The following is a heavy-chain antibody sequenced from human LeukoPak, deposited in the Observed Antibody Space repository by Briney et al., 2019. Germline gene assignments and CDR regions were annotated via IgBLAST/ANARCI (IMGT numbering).Heavy chain of an antibody. CDR3: ARDGDYGEED. Sequence: SETLSLTCTVSGGSISSYYWSWIRQPPGKGLEWIGYIYYSGSTNYNPSPKSRVTVSVDKSKNQFSLKLSSVTAADTAVYYCARDGDYGEEDWGQGTLVTVSS. CDR1: GGSISSYY. J-gene: IGHJ4*02. D-gene: IGHD4-17*01. V-gene: IGHV4-59*12. CDR2: IYYSGST.